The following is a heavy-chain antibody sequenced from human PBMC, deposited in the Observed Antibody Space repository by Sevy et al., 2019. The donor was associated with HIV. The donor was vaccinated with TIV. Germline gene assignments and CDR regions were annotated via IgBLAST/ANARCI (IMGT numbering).Heavy chain of an antibody. CDR2: IRTGTDHI. V-gene: IGHV3-11*06. J-gene: IGHJ4*02. Sequence: GGSLRLSCAASGFTFSDYYMSWIRQAPGKGLEWISYIRTGTDHIYYADSVKGRFTISRDDAKKSVYLEMKSLRDQDTALYYCVRRGVDAYNVYFDLWGQGTLVTVSS. D-gene: IGHD3-10*01. CDR3: VRRGVDAYNVYFDL. CDR1: GFTFSDYY.